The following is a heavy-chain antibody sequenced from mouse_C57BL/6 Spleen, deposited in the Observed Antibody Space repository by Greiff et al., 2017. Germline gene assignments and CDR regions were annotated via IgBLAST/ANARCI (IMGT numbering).Heavy chain of an antibody. CDR3: ARDRENGYFDY. J-gene: IGHJ2*01. CDR2: INPYNGGT. D-gene: IGHD1-1*02. CDR1: GYTFTDYY. V-gene: IGHV1-19*01. Sequence: EVQLQQSGPVLVKPGASVKMSCKASGYTFTDYYMNWVKQSHGKSLEWIGVINPYNGGTSYNQKFKGKATLTVDKSSSTAYMELNSLTSEDSAVYYCARDRENGYFDYWGQGTTLTVSS.